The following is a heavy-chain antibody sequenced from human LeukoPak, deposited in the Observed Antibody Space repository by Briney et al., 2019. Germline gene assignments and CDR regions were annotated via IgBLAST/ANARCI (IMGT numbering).Heavy chain of an antibody. D-gene: IGHD2-8*02. V-gene: IGHV3-23*01. J-gene: IGHJ4*02. CDR3: AKPRATGLGWAQFDY. Sequence: GGSLRLSCAASGFTFSSFAMTWVRQAPGKGLEWVSGFDGNGPNTYYADSVKGRWTISRDNSRNTLYLEMNSLRPEDTAIYYCAKPRATGLGWAQFDYWGQGSLVTVSS. CDR1: GFTFSSFA. CDR2: FDGNGPNT.